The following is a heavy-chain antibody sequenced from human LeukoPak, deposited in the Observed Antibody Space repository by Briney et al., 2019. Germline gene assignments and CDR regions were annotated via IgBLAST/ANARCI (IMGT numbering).Heavy chain of an antibody. CDR3: ARLYGDYRQYFLDS. CDR2: IRTFSGNT. CDR1: GYTFISYG. D-gene: IGHD4-17*01. Sequence: ASVKVSCKTSGYTFISYGINWVRQAPGQGLEWMGWIRTFSGNTKFPQKFQDRVTMTADASTSTAYMELRSLRSDDTAIYYCARLYGDYRQYFLDSWGQGTLVTVSS. V-gene: IGHV1-18*01. J-gene: IGHJ5*01.